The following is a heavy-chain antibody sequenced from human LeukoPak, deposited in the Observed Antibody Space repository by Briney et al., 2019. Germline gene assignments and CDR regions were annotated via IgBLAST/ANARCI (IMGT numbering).Heavy chain of an antibody. CDR3: ARDFSVGALDI. CDR1: GFTFSGYG. CDR2: IWSDGSKE. D-gene: IGHD5/OR15-5a*01. Sequence: GGSLRLSCAASGFTFSGYGMHWVRRALGKGLEWVAAIWSDGSKESYEDSVKGRFTISRDISKSTLYLQMNSLRAEDTAVYYCARDFSVGALDICGQGTMVTVSS. V-gene: IGHV3-33*01. J-gene: IGHJ3*02.